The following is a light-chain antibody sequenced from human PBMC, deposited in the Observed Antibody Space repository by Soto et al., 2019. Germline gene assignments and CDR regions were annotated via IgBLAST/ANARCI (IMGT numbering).Light chain of an antibody. CDR2: GAS. Sequence: EIVLTQSPGTLSLSPGERATLSCRASQSVSSSYLAWYQQKPGQAPRLLIYGASSRATGIPDRFSGSGSGIDFPLTISRLEPEDFAMYYCQQYGSSPPKYTFGQGTKLEIK. CDR1: QSVSSSY. J-gene: IGKJ2*01. V-gene: IGKV3-20*01. CDR3: QQYGSSPPKYT.